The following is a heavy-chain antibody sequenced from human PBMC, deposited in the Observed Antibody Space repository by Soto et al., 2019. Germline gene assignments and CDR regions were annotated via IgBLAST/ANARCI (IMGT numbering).Heavy chain of an antibody. D-gene: IGHD3-10*01. CDR3: AQGSGSYYNVLQH. Sequence: GGSLRLSCAASGFTFSSYGMHWVRQAPGKGLEWVAVIWYDGSNKYYADSVKGRFTISRDNSKNTLYLQMNSLRAEDTAVYYCAQGSGSYYNVLQHWGQGTLVTVSS. CDR2: IWYDGSNK. J-gene: IGHJ1*01. V-gene: IGHV3-33*06. CDR1: GFTFSSYG.